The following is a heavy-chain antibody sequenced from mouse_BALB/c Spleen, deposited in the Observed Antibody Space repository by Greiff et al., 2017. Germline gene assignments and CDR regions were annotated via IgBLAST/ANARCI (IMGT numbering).Heavy chain of an antibody. CDR3: ARHGDYYAMDY. Sequence: EVMLVESGGGLVQPGGSLKLSCAASGFTFSSYTMSWVRQTPEKRLEWVAYISNGGGSTYYPDTVKGRFTISRDNAKNTLYLQISSLKSEDTAMYYCARHGDYYAMDYWGQGTSVTVSS. CDR1: GFTFSSYT. CDR2: ISNGGGST. V-gene: IGHV5-12-2*01. J-gene: IGHJ4*01.